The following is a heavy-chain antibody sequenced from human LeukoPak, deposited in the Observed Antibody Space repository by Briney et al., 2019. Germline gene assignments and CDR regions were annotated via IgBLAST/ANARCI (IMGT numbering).Heavy chain of an antibody. Sequence: QPGGSLRLSCAASGFTFSTHAMRWVRQAPGKGLEWVLSISGSGDITYYADSAKGRFTISRDNSKNTLYLQMNSLSAEDTAVYYCAKSPGGSYHQFDYWGQGTLVTVSS. D-gene: IGHD1-26*01. CDR3: AKSPGGSYHQFDY. V-gene: IGHV3-23*01. J-gene: IGHJ4*02. CDR2: ISGSGDIT. CDR1: GFTFSTHA.